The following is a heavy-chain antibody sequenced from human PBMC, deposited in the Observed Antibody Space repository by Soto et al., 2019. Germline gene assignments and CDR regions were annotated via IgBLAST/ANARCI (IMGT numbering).Heavy chain of an antibody. CDR1: GGSFSGYY. J-gene: IGHJ4*02. CDR2: INHSGST. V-gene: IGHV4-34*01. D-gene: IGHD6-13*01. Sequence: SETLSLTCAVYGGSFSGYYWSWIRQPPGKGLEWIGEINHSGSTNYNPSLKSRVTISVDTSKNQFSLKLSSVTAADTAVYYCARTYFGVAAGTFGYWGQGTLVTVSS. CDR3: ARTYFGVAAGTFGY.